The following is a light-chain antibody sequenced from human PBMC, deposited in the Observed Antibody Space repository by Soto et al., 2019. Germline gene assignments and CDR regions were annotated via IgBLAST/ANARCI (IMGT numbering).Light chain of an antibody. CDR2: GTF. CDR1: QDIKTY. Sequence: IQLTQSPSSLSASVGDRVSITCRASQDIKTYLAWYQQKQGKAPKLLISGTFTLQSGVPSRFNGRGSGTDFTLTTSRLQPEDFATYYCQPRNYYPPFTFGPGTKVDLE. V-gene: IGKV1-9*01. CDR3: QPRNYYPPFT. J-gene: IGKJ3*01.